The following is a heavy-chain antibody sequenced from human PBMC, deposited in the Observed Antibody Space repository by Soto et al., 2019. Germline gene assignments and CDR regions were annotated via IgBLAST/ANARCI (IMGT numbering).Heavy chain of an antibody. CDR1: EYSFIGYH. J-gene: IGHJ5*02. D-gene: IGHD2-21*02. V-gene: IGHV1-2*02. Sequence: VKVSSKASEYSFIGYHIHWVRQAPGQGLEWTGWINPINVPTNYAQKFQGRVTMTRETSISTAYMELSSLRFDDTAVYYGARDLEERLLTYWLDPWGQGALVTVSS. CDR3: ARDLEERLLTYWLDP. CDR2: INPINVPT.